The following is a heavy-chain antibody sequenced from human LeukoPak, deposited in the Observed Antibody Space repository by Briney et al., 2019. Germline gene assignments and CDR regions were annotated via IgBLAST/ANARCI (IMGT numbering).Heavy chain of an antibody. CDR3: ARDRGDGYNYFDY. D-gene: IGHD5-24*01. CDR1: GFTFSSYA. CDR2: ISYDGSNK. V-gene: IGHV3-30-3*01. Sequence: GGSLRLSCAASGFTFSSYAMHWVRQAPGKGLEWVAVISYDGSNKYYADSVRGRFTISRDNSKNTLYLQMNSLRAEDTAVYYCARDRGDGYNYFDYWGQGTLVTVSS. J-gene: IGHJ4*02.